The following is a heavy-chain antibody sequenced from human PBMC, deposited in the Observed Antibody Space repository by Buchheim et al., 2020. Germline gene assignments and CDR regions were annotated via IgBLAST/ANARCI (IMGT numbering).Heavy chain of an antibody. V-gene: IGHV3-23*01. CDR2: ISGGGDYT. Sequence: EVQLLESGGGLVQPGGSLRLSCAASGLTFSSYAMNWVRQAPGKGLEWVSSISGGGDYTYYADSVMGRFTISRDNSESTLCLQMNSLRAEDTAVYYCTKKLLSGSYPFDNWGQGTL. CDR3: TKKLLSGSYPFDN. D-gene: IGHD3-22*01. CDR1: GLTFSSYA. J-gene: IGHJ4*02.